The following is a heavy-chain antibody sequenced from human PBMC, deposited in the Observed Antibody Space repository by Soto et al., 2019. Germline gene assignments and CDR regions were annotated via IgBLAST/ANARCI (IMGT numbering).Heavy chain of an antibody. V-gene: IGHV1-8*01. CDR2: MNPNSGNT. CDR1: GYTFTSYY. CDR3: AREGSSFGSGSYYAYYYYGMDV. J-gene: IGHJ6*02. D-gene: IGHD3-10*01. Sequence: ASVKVSCKASGYTFTSYYINWVRQVTGQGLEWMGWMNPNSGNTGYAQKFQGRVTMTRNTSISTAYMELSSLRSEDTAVYYCAREGSSFGSGSYYAYYYYGMDVWGQGTTVTVSS.